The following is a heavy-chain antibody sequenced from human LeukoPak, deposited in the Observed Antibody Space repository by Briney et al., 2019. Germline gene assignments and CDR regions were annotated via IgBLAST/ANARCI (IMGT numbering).Heavy chain of an antibody. CDR1: GYSISSGYY. V-gene: IGHV4-38-2*01. J-gene: IGHJ5*02. CDR2: VYHSGNT. D-gene: IGHD3-16*01. CDR3: ARPLYNSWDRFDP. Sequence: SETLSLTCAVSGYSISSGYYWGWFRQPPGKGLEWIGCVYHSGNTYYNPSLKSRVTISVDTSKNLFSLSLTSVTAADTAVYYCARPLYNSWDRFDPWGQGTLITVS.